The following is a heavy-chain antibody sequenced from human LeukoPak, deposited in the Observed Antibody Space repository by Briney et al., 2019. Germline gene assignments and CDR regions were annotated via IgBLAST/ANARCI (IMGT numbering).Heavy chain of an antibody. CDR1: GFTFSSYE. V-gene: IGHV3-48*03. CDR2: ISSSGSTI. Sequence: GGSLRLSCAASGFTFSSYEMNWVRQAPGKGLEWVSYISSSGSTIYYADSVKGRFTISRDNAKNSLYLQMNSLRAEDTAVYYCARIKYYYGSGTGDYMDVWGKGTTVTISS. CDR3: ARIKYYYGSGTGDYMDV. D-gene: IGHD3-10*01. J-gene: IGHJ6*03.